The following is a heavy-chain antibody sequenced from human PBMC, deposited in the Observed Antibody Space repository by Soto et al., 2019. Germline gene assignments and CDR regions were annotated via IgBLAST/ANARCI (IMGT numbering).Heavy chain of an antibody. J-gene: IGHJ5*02. CDR3: ARAHPERGDPPGWFDT. CDR1: GYTFTSYA. D-gene: IGHD1-1*01. V-gene: IGHV1-3*01. Sequence: QVQLVQSGAEVKKPGASVKVSCKASGYTFTSYAMHWVRQAPGQRLEWMGWINAGNGNTKYSQKIQGRVTINRDTYASPAYMELSSLRSEDTTVYSCARAHPERGDPPGWFDTWGQRNMVTVSS. CDR2: INAGNGNT.